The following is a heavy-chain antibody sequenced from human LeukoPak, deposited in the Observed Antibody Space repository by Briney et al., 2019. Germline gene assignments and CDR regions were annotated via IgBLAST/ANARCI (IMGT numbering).Heavy chain of an antibody. J-gene: IGHJ4*02. V-gene: IGHV1-69*13. CDR3: ARDAAIYDSGAYYYLW. CDR1: GGTFSRYA. Sequence: SSVKVTFKASGGTFSRYAISWVRQAPGQGLGWMGGITPMFGTANYAHKCQGRVTITADESTRTAYMDLKSLKLEDTAVYYCARDAAIYDSGAYYYLWWGQGTLVTVSS. D-gene: IGHD3-22*01. CDR2: ITPMFGTA.